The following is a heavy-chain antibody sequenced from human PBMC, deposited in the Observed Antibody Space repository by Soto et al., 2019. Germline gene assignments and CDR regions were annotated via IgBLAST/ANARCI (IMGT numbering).Heavy chain of an antibody. J-gene: IGHJ6*02. CDR1: GYTFTIYG. V-gene: IGHV1-18*01. CDR3: ARDVNDSSGYYYYYGMDV. CDR2: ISAYNGNT. Sequence: ASVKVSCKASGYTFTIYGISCVRQSPLQWREGMGCISAYNGNTNYAQKLQGRVTMTTDTSTSTAYMELRSLRSDDTAVYYCARDVNDSSGYYYYYGMDVWGQGTTVTVSS. D-gene: IGHD3-22*01.